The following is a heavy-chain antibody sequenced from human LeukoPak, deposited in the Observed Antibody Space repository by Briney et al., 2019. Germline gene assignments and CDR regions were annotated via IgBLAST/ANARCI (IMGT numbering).Heavy chain of an antibody. CDR3: AKYYDFWSGYQFDY. D-gene: IGHD3-3*01. V-gene: IGHV3-23*01. CDR1: GFTFSSYA. CDR2: ISGSGGRT. Sequence: GGSLRLSCAASGFTFSSYAMSWVRQAPGKGLEWVSSISGSGGRTHYADSVRGRFTISRDNSKNTLYLQMNSLRAEDTAVYYCAKYYDFWSGYQFDYWGQGTLVTVSS. J-gene: IGHJ4*02.